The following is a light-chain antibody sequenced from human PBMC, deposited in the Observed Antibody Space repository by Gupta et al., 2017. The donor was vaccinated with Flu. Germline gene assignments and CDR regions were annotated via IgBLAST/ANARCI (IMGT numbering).Light chain of an antibody. V-gene: IGKV4-1*01. CDR2: WAS. CDR1: QSCLYSSNNKNY. J-gene: IGKJ2*01. Sequence: NCKASQSCLYSSNNKNYLAWYQQKPGQPPKLLIYWASTRESGVPDRFSGSGSGTDFTLTISSLQAEDVAVYYCQQYYTTLYTFGQGTKLEIK. CDR3: QQYYTTLYT.